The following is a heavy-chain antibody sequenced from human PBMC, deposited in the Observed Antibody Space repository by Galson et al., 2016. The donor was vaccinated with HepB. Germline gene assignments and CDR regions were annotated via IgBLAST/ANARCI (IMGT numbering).Heavy chain of an antibody. V-gene: IGHV5-10-1*01. Sequence: QSGAEVKKPGESLRISXXGSXXXFPXXWIXXXRQXXGKGXXWMXXXDPXXSYTNYXXSMQGHVTXSTXXSITTAYLQXXALKASDTGMYYCARHWPNSRMXXLDYGGQXTQXTXSS. J-gene: IGHJ4*02. D-gene: IGHD4/OR15-4a*01. CDR1: XXXFPXXW. CDR2: XDPXXSYT. CDR3: ARHWPNSRMXXLDY.